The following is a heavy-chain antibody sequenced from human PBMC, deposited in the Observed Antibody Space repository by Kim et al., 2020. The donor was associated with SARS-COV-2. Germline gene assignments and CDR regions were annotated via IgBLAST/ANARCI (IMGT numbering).Heavy chain of an antibody. J-gene: IGHJ6*02. CDR3: ARVKYSISWWDGMDV. D-gene: IGHD6-13*01. Sequence: SETLSLTCTVSGGSISSSSYYWGWIRQPPGKGLEWIGSIYYSGSTYYNPSLKSRVTISVDTSKNQFSLKLSSVTAADTAVYYCARVKYSISWWDGMDVWGHGTTVTVSS. CDR1: GGSISSSSYY. CDR2: IYYSGST. V-gene: IGHV4-39*07.